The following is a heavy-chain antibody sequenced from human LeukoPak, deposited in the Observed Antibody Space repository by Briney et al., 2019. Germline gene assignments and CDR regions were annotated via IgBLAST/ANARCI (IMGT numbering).Heavy chain of an antibody. CDR3: XXXPKXTXGRLSAXXX. CDR1: GDSVSSTSAD. J-gene: IGHJ3*01. CDR2: TYYRSTWNN. Sequence: SQTLSLTFAISGDSVSSTSADWHWIRQSPSRGLEWVARTYYRSTWNNDYAVYMRSRITISPYTYKNQFSLQLNYVTPEDTVVYYCXXXPKXTXGRLSAXXXWSQGXVXTVX. V-gene: IGHV6-1*01. D-gene: IGHD3-10*01.